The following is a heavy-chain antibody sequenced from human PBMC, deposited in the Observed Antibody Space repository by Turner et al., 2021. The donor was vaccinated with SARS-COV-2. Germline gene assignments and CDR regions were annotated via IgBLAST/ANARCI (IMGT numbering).Heavy chain of an antibody. J-gene: IGHJ6*02. Sequence: EVQLVESGGGLVKPGGSLRLSCAASGFTFRSYGMHWVRQARGKGLEWVSSISSSSSYIYYADSVKGRFTISRDNAKNSLYLQMNSLRAEDTAVYYCARDHRPVVVPAAKRAGSYYYGMDVWGQGTTVTVSS. CDR1: GFTFRSYG. D-gene: IGHD2-2*01. CDR2: ISSSSSYI. CDR3: ARDHRPVVVPAAKRAGSYYYGMDV. V-gene: IGHV3-21*01.